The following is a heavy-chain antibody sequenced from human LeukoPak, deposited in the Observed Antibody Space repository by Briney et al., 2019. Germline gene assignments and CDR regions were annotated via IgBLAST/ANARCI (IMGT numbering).Heavy chain of an antibody. CDR3: ANSIAVAKVTRTFDY. D-gene: IGHD6-19*01. V-gene: IGHV3-23*01. J-gene: IGHJ4*02. CDR2: ISGSGGST. CDR1: GFRFSSYR. Sequence: GGSLRLSCAASGFRFSSYRMSWVRQAPGKGLEWVSAISGSGGSTYYADSVKGRFTISRDNSKNTLYLQMNSLRAEDTAVYYCANSIAVAKVTRTFDYWGQGTLVTVSS.